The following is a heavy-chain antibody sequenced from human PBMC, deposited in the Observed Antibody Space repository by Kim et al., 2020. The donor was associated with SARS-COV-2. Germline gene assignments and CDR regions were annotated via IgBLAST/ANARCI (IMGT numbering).Heavy chain of an antibody. D-gene: IGHD5-12*01. Sequence: GGSLRLSCAASGFTFDDYAMHWVRQAPGKGLEWVSLISGDGSNTYYADSVKGRFTISRDNSKNSIYLQMNSLRTEDTALYYCATSRYADYSTTCYEGYFQHWGQGTLVTVSS. J-gene: IGHJ1*01. V-gene: IGHV3-43*02. CDR2: ISGDGSNT. CDR1: GFTFDDYA. CDR3: ATSRYADYSTTCYEGYFQH.